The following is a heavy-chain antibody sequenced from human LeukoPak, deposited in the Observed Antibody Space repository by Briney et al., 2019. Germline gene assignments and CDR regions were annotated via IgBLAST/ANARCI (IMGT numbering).Heavy chain of an antibody. CDR2: INPNSGGT. Sequence: ASVKVSCKASGYTFTGYYMHWVRQAPGQGLEWMGWINPNSGGTNYAQKFQGRVTMTRDTSISTAYMELSRLRSDDTAVYYRARDSRLNREGTDYWGQGTLVTVSS. CDR3: ARDSRLNREGTDY. V-gene: IGHV1-2*02. J-gene: IGHJ4*02. CDR1: GYTFTGYY. D-gene: IGHD1-1*01.